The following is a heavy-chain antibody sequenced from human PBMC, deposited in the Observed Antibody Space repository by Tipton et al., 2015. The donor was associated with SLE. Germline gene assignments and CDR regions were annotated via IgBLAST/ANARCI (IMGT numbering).Heavy chain of an antibody. CDR2: IHYTGST. J-gene: IGHJ4*02. D-gene: IGHD1-26*01. Sequence: TLSLTCSVSGGSISSNYWSWIRQPPGKGLEWIGYIHYTGSTNYNPSLKSRVTISVDTSKNQFSLNLGSVTAADTAVYYCARGGSYSGHDYWGQGTLVTVSS. CDR3: ARGGSYSGHDY. CDR1: GGSISSNY. V-gene: IGHV4-59*01.